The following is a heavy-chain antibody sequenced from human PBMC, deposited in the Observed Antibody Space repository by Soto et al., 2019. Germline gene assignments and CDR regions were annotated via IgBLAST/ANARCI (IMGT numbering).Heavy chain of an antibody. Sequence: EVQLLESGGGLVQPGGSLRLSCAASGFTFSSYAMSWVRQAPGKGLEWVSAISGSGGSTYYADSVKGRFTISRDNSKNTLYLQMNSLRAEDTAVYYCAKESKKPVDTFNWFDTGGQGTLVTVSS. V-gene: IGHV3-23*01. D-gene: IGHD2-2*01. CDR2: ISGSGGST. CDR1: GFTFSSYA. J-gene: IGHJ5*02. CDR3: AKESKKPVDTFNWFDT.